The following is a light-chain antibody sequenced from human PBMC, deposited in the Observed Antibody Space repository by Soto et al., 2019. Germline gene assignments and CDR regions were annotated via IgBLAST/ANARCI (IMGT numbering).Light chain of an antibody. CDR1: QNVLYNSNKKNY. J-gene: IGKJ4*01. CDR2: WAS. CDR3: QQYYTTPLS. V-gene: IGKV4-1*01. Sequence: DIVMTQSPDSLAVSLGERATINCKSSQNVLYNSNKKNYLAWYQQKLGQPPKLLIYWASTREFGVPDRFSGSGSGTDFTLTISSLQAEDVAVYYCQQYYTTPLSFGGGTKVEIK.